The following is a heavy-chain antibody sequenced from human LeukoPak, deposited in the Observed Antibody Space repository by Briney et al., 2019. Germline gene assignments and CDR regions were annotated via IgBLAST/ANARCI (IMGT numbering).Heavy chain of an antibody. CDR2: ISSSSSTI. V-gene: IGHV3-48*04. CDR1: GFTFSSYS. CDR3: ARDGQYGSGSYGAFDI. Sequence: PGGSLRLSCAASGFTFSSYSMNWVRQAPGKGLEWVSYISSSSSTIYYADSVKGRFTISRDNAKNSLYLQMNSLRAEDTAVYYCARDGQYGSGSYGAFDIWGQGTMVTVSS. D-gene: IGHD3-10*01. J-gene: IGHJ3*02.